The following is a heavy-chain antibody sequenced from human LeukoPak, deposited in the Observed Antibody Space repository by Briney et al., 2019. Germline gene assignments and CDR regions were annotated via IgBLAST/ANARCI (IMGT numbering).Heavy chain of an antibody. D-gene: IGHD2-21*01. CDR2: ISGSGGST. CDR3: AKAVEEVMDV. CDR1: GFTFSSYA. V-gene: IGHV3-23*01. J-gene: IGHJ6*02. Sequence: GGSLRLSCEGSGFTFSSYAMSWVRQAPGKGLEWVSAISGSGGSTYYADSVKGRFTISRDNSKNTLYLQMNSLRAEDTAVYYCAKAVEEVMDVWGQGTTVTVSS.